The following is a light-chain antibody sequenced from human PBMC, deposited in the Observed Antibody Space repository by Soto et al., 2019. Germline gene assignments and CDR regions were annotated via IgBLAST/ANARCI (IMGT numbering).Light chain of an antibody. CDR3: QQYNSWLT. CDR1: QSISSW. CDR2: KAS. V-gene: IGKV1-5*03. J-gene: IGKJ4*01. Sequence: DIQMTQSPSTLSASVGDRVTITCRASQSISSWLAWYQQKPGKAPKLLIYKASTLQSGVPSRFSGSGSGTEFTLTISSLQPEDFATYYCQQYNSWLTFGGGTKVEIK.